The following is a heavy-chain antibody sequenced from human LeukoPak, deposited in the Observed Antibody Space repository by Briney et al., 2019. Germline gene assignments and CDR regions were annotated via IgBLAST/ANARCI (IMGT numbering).Heavy chain of an antibody. J-gene: IGHJ4*02. V-gene: IGHV1-46*04. CDR1: GYTFTIYY. CDR2: INPSGGST. Sequence: ASEKVSCKASGYTFTIYYMHWVRQAPGQGLEWMGIINPSGGSTSYAQRLQGRATMTRDTSTSTVYTELSSLRSEDTAVYYCARDGHSSGWYGRSDSDYWGQGTLVTVSS. CDR3: ARDGHSSGWYGRSDSDY. D-gene: IGHD6-19*01.